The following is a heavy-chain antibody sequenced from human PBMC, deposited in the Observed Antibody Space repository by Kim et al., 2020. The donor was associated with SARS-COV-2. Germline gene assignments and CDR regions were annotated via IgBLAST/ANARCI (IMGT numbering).Heavy chain of an antibody. CDR2: ISWDGGST. D-gene: IGHD1-26*01. Sequence: GGSLRLSCAASGFTFDDYTMHWVRQAPGKGLEWVSLISWDGGSTYYADSVKGRFTISRDNSKNSLYLQMNSLRTEDTALYYCAKDMGEGGIVGATLVYYGMDVWGQGTTVTVSS. J-gene: IGHJ6*02. CDR1: GFTFDDYT. V-gene: IGHV3-43*01. CDR3: AKDMGEGGIVGATLVYYGMDV.